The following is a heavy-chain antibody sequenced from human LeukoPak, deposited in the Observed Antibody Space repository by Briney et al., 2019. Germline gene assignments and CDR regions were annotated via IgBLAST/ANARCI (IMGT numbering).Heavy chain of an antibody. CDR3: ARAKPKNMVRGLIMRRESRYYFDY. J-gene: IGHJ4*02. Sequence: GGSLRLSCAASGFTFSTFAMIWVRQAPGKGLEWVSVIYRDGTTYYSDSVRGRFTISRDTSKNTLYLQMNSLRAEDTAVYYCARAKPKNMVRGLIMRRESRYYFDYWGQGTLVTVSS. CDR1: GFTFSTFA. V-gene: IGHV3-53*01. CDR2: IYRDGTT. D-gene: IGHD3-10*01.